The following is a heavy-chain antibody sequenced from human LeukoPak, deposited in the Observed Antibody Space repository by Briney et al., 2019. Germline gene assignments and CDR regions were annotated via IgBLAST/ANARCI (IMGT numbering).Heavy chain of an antibody. CDR3: AKTTMVRGVIIFDY. CDR2: FSVSAGRT. J-gene: IGHJ4*02. CDR1: GFTFSSQA. D-gene: IGHD3-10*01. V-gene: IGHV3-23*01. Sequence: PGGSLRLSCAASGFTFSSQAMSWVRQAPGKGLEWVSGFSVSAGRTFYADSVKGRFTISRDNSKNTLYLQMNSLRAEDTAVYYCAKTTMVRGVIIFDYWGQGTLVTVSS.